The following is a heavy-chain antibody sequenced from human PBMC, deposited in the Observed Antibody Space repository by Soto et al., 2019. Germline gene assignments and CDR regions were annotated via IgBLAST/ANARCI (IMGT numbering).Heavy chain of an antibody. CDR1: GGSISSSSYY. CDR3: ARGMPGASCEY. J-gene: IGHJ4*02. D-gene: IGHD2-2*01. Sequence: PSETLSLTCTVSGGSISSSSYYWGWIRQPPGKGLEWIGSIYYSGSTYYNPSLKSRVTISVDTSKNQFSLKLSSVTAADTAVYYCARGMPGASCEYWGQGTLVTVSS. V-gene: IGHV4-39*01. CDR2: IYYSGST.